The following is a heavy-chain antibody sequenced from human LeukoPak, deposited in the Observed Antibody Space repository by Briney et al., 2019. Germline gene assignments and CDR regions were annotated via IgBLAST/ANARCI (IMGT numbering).Heavy chain of an antibody. J-gene: IGHJ4*02. D-gene: IGHD4-17*01. CDR3: ARHDAHGDYAMSDY. CDR1: GGSISSYY. CDR2: IYTSGST. Sequence: PSETLSLTCTVSGGSISSYYWSWIRQPAGKGLEWIGRIYTSGSTNYNPSLKSRVTISVDKSKNQFSLKLSSVTAADTAVYYCARHDAHGDYAMSDYWGQGTLVTVSS. V-gene: IGHV4-4*07.